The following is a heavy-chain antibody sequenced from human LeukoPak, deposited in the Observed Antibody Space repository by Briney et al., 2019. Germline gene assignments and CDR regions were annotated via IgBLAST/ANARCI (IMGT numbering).Heavy chain of an antibody. D-gene: IGHD2-2*01. Sequence: SETLSLTCAVYGGSFSGYYWSWIRQPPGKGLEWIGEINHSGSTNYNPSLKSRVTISVDTSKNQFPLKLSSVTAADTAVYYCARVRIVVVPAAGTFLVYYYYGMDVWGQGTTVTVSS. CDR3: ARVRIVVVPAAGTFLVYYYYGMDV. V-gene: IGHV4-34*01. CDR2: INHSGST. CDR1: GGSFSGYY. J-gene: IGHJ6*02.